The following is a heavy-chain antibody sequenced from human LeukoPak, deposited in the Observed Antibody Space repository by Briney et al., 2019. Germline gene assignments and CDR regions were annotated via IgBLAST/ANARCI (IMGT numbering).Heavy chain of an antibody. CDR1: AFTVSSYS. J-gene: IGHJ4*02. Sequence: PGRSLRLSCAASAFTVSSYSMNWVRQAPGRGLEWVSLISSSSSYIYYADSVKGRFTISRDNAKNSLYLQMNSLRAEDTAVYYWARGSRGGPIDYWGQGTLVTVFS. V-gene: IGHV3-21*01. CDR3: ARGSRGGPIDY. D-gene: IGHD3-16*01. CDR2: ISSSSSYI.